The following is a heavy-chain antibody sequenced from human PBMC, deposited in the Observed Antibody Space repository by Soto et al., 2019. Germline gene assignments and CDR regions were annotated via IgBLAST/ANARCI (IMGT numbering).Heavy chain of an antibody. CDR2: ISAHNGKT. CDR1: GYGFTTYG. CDR3: ARGRSGDY. J-gene: IGHJ4*02. V-gene: IGHV1-18*01. Sequence: QVHLVQSGAEVKKPGASVKVSCKGSGYGFTTYGITWVRQAPGQGLEWMAWISAHNGKTNYAQKLQGRVTVTRDTSTSTAYMVLRSLRSDDTAVYYCARGRSGDYWGQGALVTVSS.